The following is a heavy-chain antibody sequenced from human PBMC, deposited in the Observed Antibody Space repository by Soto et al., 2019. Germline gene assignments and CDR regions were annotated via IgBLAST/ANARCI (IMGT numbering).Heavy chain of an antibody. D-gene: IGHD3-10*01. CDR1: GYTFTGYY. Sequence: GASVKVSCKASGYTFTGYYMHWVRQAPGQGLGWMGWINPNSGGTNYAQKFQGWVTMTRDTSISTAYMELSRLRSDDTAVYYCARGMRTDYYGSGSQDPLDYWGQGTLVTVSS. CDR3: ARGMRTDYYGSGSQDPLDY. V-gene: IGHV1-2*04. J-gene: IGHJ4*02. CDR2: INPNSGGT.